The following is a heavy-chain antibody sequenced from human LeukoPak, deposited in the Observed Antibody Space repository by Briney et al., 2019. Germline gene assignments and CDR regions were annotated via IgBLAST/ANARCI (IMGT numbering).Heavy chain of an antibody. CDR2: IYYSGST. Sequence: SETLSLTCTVSGGSISSGSYYWGWIRQPPGKGLEWIGSIYYSGSTYYNPSLKSRVTISVDTSKNQFSLKLSSVTAADTAVYYCAREGSVVGATHYYYYYMDVWGKGTTVTVSS. D-gene: IGHD1-26*01. CDR1: GGSISSGSYY. V-gene: IGHV4-39*07. J-gene: IGHJ6*03. CDR3: AREGSVVGATHYYYYYMDV.